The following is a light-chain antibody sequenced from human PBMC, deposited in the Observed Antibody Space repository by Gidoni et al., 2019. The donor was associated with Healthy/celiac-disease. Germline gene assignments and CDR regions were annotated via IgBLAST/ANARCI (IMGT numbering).Light chain of an antibody. V-gene: IGLV1-40*01. CDR3: QSYDSSLSGWV. J-gene: IGLJ3*02. Sequence: QSVLTQPPSVSGAPGQRVTISCTGRSSNIGAGYDVHWYQQLPGTAPKLRIYCNSNRPSGVPDRFAGSKSGTSASLAITGLQAEDEADYYCQSYDSSLSGWVFGGGTKLTVL. CDR1: SSNIGAGYD. CDR2: CNS.